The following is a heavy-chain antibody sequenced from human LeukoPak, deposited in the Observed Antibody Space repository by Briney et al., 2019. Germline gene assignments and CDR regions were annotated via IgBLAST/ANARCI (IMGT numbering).Heavy chain of an antibody. Sequence: GGSLRLSCAASGLTVRSNYMSRVRQAPGKGLEWVSAISGSGGSTYYADSVKGRFTISRDNSKNTLYLQMNSLRAEDTAVYYCAKDWPYTEWDYWGQGTLVTVSS. D-gene: IGHD3-3*01. CDR1: GLTVRSNY. CDR2: ISGSGGST. CDR3: AKDWPYTEWDY. J-gene: IGHJ4*02. V-gene: IGHV3-23*01.